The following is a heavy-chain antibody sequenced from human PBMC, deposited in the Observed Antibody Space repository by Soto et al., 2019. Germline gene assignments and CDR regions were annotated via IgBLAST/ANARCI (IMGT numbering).Heavy chain of an antibody. CDR1: GGTFSSYA. Sequence: SVKVSCKASGGTFSSYAISWVRQAPGQGLEWMGGIIPIFGTANYAQKFQGRVTITADESTSTAYMELSSLRSEDTAVYYCARDPSMVRGVSSYHYGMDVWGQGTTVTVS. CDR3: ARDPSMVRGVSSYHYGMDV. J-gene: IGHJ6*02. V-gene: IGHV1-69*13. CDR2: IIPIFGTA. D-gene: IGHD3-10*01.